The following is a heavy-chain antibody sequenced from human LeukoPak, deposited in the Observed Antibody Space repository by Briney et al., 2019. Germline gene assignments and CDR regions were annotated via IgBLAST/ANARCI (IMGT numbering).Heavy chain of an antibody. D-gene: IGHD3-9*01. J-gene: IGHJ4*02. Sequence: KPSETLSLTCAVSGYSISSGYYWGWIRQPPGKGLEWIGSIYHSGSTYYNPSLKSRVTISVDTSKNQFSLKLSSVTAADTAVYYCARDGSTYYDILTGHYTFDYWGQGTLVTVSS. CDR1: GYSISSGYY. V-gene: IGHV4-38-2*02. CDR3: ARDGSTYYDILTGHYTFDY. CDR2: IYHSGST.